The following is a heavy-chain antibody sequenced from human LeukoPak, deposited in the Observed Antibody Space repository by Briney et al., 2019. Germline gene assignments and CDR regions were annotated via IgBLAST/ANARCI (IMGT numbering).Heavy chain of an antibody. V-gene: IGHV1-2*02. CDR1: GYTFTGYY. CDR2: INPNSGGT. CDR3: ASYALDYYDSSGPN. D-gene: IGHD3-22*01. J-gene: IGHJ4*02. Sequence: ASVKVSCKASGYTFTGYYMHWVRQAPGRGLEWMGWINPNSGGTNYAQKFQGRVTMTRDTSISTAYMELSRLRSDDTAVYYCASYALDYYDSSGPNWGQGTLVTVSS.